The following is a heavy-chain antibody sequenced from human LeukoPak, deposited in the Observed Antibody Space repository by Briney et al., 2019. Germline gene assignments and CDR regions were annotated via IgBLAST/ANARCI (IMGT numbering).Heavy chain of an antibody. Sequence: GGSLRLSCAASGFTFSSYWMHWVRQAPGRGLVWVSRINSDGSSTSYADSVKGRFTISRDNAKNTLYLQMNSLRAEDTAVYYCASLGDYGDPDYYYYYMDVWGKGTRSPSP. D-gene: IGHD4-17*01. V-gene: IGHV3-74*01. CDR3: ASLGDYGDPDYYYYYMDV. CDR1: GFTFSSYW. J-gene: IGHJ6*03. CDR2: INSDGSST.